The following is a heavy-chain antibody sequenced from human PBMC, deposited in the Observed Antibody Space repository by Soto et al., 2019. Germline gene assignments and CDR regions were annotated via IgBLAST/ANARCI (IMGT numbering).Heavy chain of an antibody. CDR3: ARDSPPADY. CDR2: ISAYNGNT. V-gene: IGHV1-18*01. Sequence: QVQLVQSGAEVKKPGASVKVSCKASGYTFTNYGISWVRQAPGQGLEWMGWISAYNGNTKYAQKLQGRVTMSTDTAKSTAYMELMSLRSEDTAVYYCARDSPPADYWGQGTLVTVSS. J-gene: IGHJ4*02. CDR1: GYTFTNYG.